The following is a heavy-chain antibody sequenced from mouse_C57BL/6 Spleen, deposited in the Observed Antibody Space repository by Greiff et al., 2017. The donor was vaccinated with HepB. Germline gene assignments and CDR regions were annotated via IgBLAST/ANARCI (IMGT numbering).Heavy chain of an antibody. CDR2: ISSGGDYI. J-gene: IGHJ2*01. CDR1: GFTFSSYA. Sequence: EVQGVESGEGLVKPGGSLKLSCAASGFTFSSYAMSWVRQTPEKRLEWVAYISSGGDYIYYADTVKGRFTISRDNARNTLYLQMSSLKSEDTAMYYCTRGEGSPAVYFDYWGQGTTLTVSS. CDR3: TRGEGSPAVYFDY. V-gene: IGHV5-9-1*02.